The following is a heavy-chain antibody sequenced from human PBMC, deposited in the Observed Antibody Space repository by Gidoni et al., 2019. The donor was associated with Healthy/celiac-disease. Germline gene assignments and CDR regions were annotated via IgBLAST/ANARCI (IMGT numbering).Heavy chain of an antibody. CDR1: GFTFSSYG. V-gene: IGHV3-30*18. CDR3: AKDTSSALDY. D-gene: IGHD6-19*01. J-gene: IGHJ4*02. Sequence: QVQLVESGGGVVQPGRSLRLSCAASGFTFSSYGMHWVRQAPGKGLEWLAVISYDGSNKYYADSVKGRFTISRDNSKNTLYLQMNSLRAEDTAVYYCAKDTSSALDYWGQGTLVTVSS. CDR2: ISYDGSNK.